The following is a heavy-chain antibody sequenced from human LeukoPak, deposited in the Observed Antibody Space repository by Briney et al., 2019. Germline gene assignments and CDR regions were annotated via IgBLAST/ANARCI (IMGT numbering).Heavy chain of an antibody. Sequence: ASVKVSCKASGYTFTSYYMHWVRQAPGQGLEWMGIINPSGGSTSYAQKFQGRVTMTRDTSTSTVYMELSSLRSEDTAVYYCVSLEPYYYGSGSISPQHNYWGQGTLVTVSS. CDR2: INPSGGST. CDR3: VSLEPYYYGSGSISPQHNY. J-gene: IGHJ4*02. D-gene: IGHD3-10*01. V-gene: IGHV1-46*01. CDR1: GYTFTSYY.